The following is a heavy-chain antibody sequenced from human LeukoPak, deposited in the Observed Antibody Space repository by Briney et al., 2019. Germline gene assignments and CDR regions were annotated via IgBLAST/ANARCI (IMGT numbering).Heavy chain of an antibody. CDR1: GYIFTDYY. CDR3: ARAAPRDYAGGSWFFDWFDP. J-gene: IGHJ5*02. V-gene: IGHV1-2*02. D-gene: IGHD2-15*01. CDR2: LNPNTGVT. Sequence: ASVKVSCKASGYIFTDYYIHWVRQAPGQGLEWMGWLNPNTGVTKYAEKFQGRVTMARDTSTSTAYMELSRLTSDDTAMYYCARAAPRDYAGGSWFFDWFDPWGQGTLVTVSS.